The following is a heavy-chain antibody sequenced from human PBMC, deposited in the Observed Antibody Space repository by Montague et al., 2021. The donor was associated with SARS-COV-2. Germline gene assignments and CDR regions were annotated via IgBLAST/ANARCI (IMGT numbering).Heavy chain of an antibody. CDR3: ASSGGYYYYYQGVDV. D-gene: IGHD3-10*01. Sequence: SETLSLTCSGLGSWNSGADRKSRRLNPSHEKRLEWVGYMNNSRSTSYNPSLKSRVTISVDMSKNQFSLKLNSVTAADTAVYYCASSGGYYYYYQGVDVWGQGTTVTVSS. CDR1: GSWNSGADRK. J-gene: IGHJ6*02. CDR2: MNNSRST. V-gene: IGHV4-61*08.